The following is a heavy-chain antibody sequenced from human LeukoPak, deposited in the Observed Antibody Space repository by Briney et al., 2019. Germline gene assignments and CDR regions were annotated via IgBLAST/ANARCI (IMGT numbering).Heavy chain of an antibody. D-gene: IGHD4-17*01. V-gene: IGHV3-23*01. CDR1: GFNFGTYG. CDR2: ISGSGTT. Sequence: GGSLRLSCAVSGFNFGTYGMSWVRQAPGKGLEWVSVISGSGTTDYAESVKGRFTISRDKSRNTLYLEIHSLRAEDTAVYYCAKDRGWTVTTFEYWGQGTVFTVSS. CDR3: AKDRGWTVTTFEY. J-gene: IGHJ4*02.